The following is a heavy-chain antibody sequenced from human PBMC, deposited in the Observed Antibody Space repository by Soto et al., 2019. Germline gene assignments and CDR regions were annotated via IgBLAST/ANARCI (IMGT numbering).Heavy chain of an antibody. D-gene: IGHD3-3*01. CDR3: VRQYYDFWTDYPDFDY. CDR1: GYTFNKYD. V-gene: IGHV1-18*04. J-gene: IGHJ4*02. Sequence: GASVKVSCKASGYTFNKYDITWVRQAPGQGLEWLGLISPSSGRPSYAQKFEGRVTMTTDTSTTTAYLELRSLRSDDTAVYYCVRQYYDFWTDYPDFDYWGQGTLVTVSS. CDR2: ISPSSGRP.